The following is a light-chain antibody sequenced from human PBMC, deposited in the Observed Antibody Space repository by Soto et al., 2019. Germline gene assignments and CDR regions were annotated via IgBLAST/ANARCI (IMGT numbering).Light chain of an antibody. J-gene: IGKJ4*01. CDR1: QSVRSNY. V-gene: IGKV3-20*01. CDR2: GAS. CDR3: QQYGSSPLT. Sequence: EVVLTQSPGTLSLSPGERATLYCRASQSVRSNYLTWYQQKPGQAPRLLIHGASTRAPGIPDRFSGSGSGTDFTLTISRLEPEDFAVYYCQQYGSSPLTFGGGTKVDIK.